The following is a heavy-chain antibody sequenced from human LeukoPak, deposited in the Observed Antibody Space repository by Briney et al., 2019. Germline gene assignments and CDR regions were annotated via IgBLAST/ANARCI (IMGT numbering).Heavy chain of an antibody. Sequence: ASVTVSCKVSGYSLTDLSLHWVRQAPGKGLEWMGGFDPEAGEPIYAQKFQGRLSTTEDTSKDTGYMELRTLRSEATALYYCAKSHGDYGLLDYWGQGPLVTVSS. V-gene: IGHV1-24*01. CDR2: FDPEAGEP. J-gene: IGHJ4*02. D-gene: IGHD4-17*01. CDR3: AKSHGDYGLLDY. CDR1: GYSLTDLS.